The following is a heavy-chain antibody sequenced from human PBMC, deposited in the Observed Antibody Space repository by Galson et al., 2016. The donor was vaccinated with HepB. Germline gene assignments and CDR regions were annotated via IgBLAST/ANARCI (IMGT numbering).Heavy chain of an antibody. J-gene: IGHJ4*02. Sequence: SVKVSCKASGYTFTGYQVHWVRQAPGQGLEWMGWINPNSGVTIYAQKFQGRVTRTRDTSINAAHMELSSLTSDDTGVYYCARGGTASALDYWGQGTLVTVSS. CDR3: ARGGTASALDY. CDR1: GYTFTGYQ. D-gene: IGHD3-16*01. CDR2: INPNSGVT. V-gene: IGHV1-2*02.